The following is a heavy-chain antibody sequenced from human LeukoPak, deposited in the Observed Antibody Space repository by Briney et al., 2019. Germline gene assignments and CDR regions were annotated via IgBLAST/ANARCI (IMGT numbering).Heavy chain of an antibody. CDR3: AKGSGSYLPRLYFQH. CDR2: ISGSSDNT. J-gene: IGHJ1*01. V-gene: IGHV3-23*01. CDR1: RFTFSSYA. D-gene: IGHD1-26*01. Sequence: PGGSLRLSCAAPRFTFSSYAMNWVRQAPGKGLEWVSAISGSSDNTYYADSVKGRFTISRDNSKNTLYLHMNSLRAEDTAAYYCAKGSGSYLPRLYFQHWGQGTLVTVSS.